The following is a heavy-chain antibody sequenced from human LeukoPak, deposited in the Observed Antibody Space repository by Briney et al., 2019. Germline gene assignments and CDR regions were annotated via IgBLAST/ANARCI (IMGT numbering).Heavy chain of an antibody. D-gene: IGHD1-26*01. CDR3: ARSRRYYGLNYYYYMDV. CDR2: IIPIFGTA. J-gene: IGHJ6*03. CDR1: GGTFSSYA. Sequence: ASVKVSCKASGGTFSSYANSWVRQAPGQGLEWMGGIIPIFGTANYAQKFQGRVTITADESTSTAYMELSSLRSEDTAVYYCARSRRYYGLNYYYYMDVWGKGTTVTVSS. V-gene: IGHV1-69*13.